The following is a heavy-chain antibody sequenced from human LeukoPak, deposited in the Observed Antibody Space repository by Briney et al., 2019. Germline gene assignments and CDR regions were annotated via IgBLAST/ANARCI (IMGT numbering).Heavy chain of an antibody. CDR1: GFTFSSFE. J-gene: IGHJ4*02. CDR3: ARQSPYFGDHLDY. D-gene: IGHD4-17*01. CDR2: ISSGGSTI. V-gene: IGHV3-48*03. Sequence: GGSLRLSCAASGFTFSSFEMNWVRQAPGKGLEWISCISSGGSTIYYADSVKGRFTVSRDNAKNSLYLHMNSLRAEDTAVYYCARQSPYFGDHLDYWGQGTLVTVSS.